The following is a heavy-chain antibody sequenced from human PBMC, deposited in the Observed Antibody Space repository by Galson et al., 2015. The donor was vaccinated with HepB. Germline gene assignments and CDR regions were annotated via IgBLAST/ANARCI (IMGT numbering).Heavy chain of an antibody. CDR1: GYSFTSYW. V-gene: IGHV5-51*01. CDR2: IYPGDSDT. Sequence: QSGAEVKKPGESLKISCKGSGYSFTSYWIGWVRQMPGKGLEWMGIIYPGDSDTRYSPSFQGQVTVSADKSISTAYLQWSSLKASGTAMYYCARLGGGMTTVTTIWFDPWGQGTLVTVSS. D-gene: IGHD4-17*01. J-gene: IGHJ5*02. CDR3: ARLGGGMTTVTTIWFDP.